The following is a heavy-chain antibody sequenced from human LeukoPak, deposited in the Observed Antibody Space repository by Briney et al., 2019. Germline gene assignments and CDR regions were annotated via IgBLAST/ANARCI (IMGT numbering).Heavy chain of an antibody. Sequence: GYADSVKGRFTISRVNAKNSLYLQMNSLRAEDTGFYYCARDGAWGTPVLYYWGQGTLVTVSS. V-gene: IGHV3-20*03. J-gene: IGHJ4*02. D-gene: IGHD7-27*01. CDR3: ARDGAWGTPVLYY.